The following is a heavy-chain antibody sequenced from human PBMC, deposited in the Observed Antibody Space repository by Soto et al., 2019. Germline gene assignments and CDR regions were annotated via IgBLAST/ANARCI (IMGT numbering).Heavy chain of an antibody. CDR1: GGSISSYY. CDR2: IYYSGST. CDR3: AREVVGAINWFDP. J-gene: IGHJ5*02. D-gene: IGHD1-26*01. Sequence: SETLSLTCTVSGGSISSYYWSWIRQPPGKGLEWIGYIYYSGSTNYNPSLKSRVTISVDTSKNQFSLKLSSVTAADTAVYYCAREVVGAINWFDPWGQGTLVTVSS. V-gene: IGHV4-59*01.